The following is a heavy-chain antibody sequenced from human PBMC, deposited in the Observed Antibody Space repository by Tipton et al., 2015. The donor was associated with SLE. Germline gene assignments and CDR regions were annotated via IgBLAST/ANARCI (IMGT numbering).Heavy chain of an antibody. Sequence: TLSLTCTVSGDSISSGTYYWSWIRQPAGKGLEWIGEINHSGSTNYNPSLKSRVTISVDTSRNQFSLKLSSVTAADTAVYYCASGGILWYFDLWGRGTLVTVSS. CDR3: ASGGILWYFDL. J-gene: IGHJ2*01. V-gene: IGHV4-61*09. CDR2: INHSGST. CDR1: GDSISSGTYY. D-gene: IGHD3-16*01.